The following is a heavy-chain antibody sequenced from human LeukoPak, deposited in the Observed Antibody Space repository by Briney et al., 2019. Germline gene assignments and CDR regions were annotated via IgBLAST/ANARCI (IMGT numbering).Heavy chain of an antibody. D-gene: IGHD6-19*01. CDR3: ARDGYSSGWHFFGY. CDR1: GFALSSYW. V-gene: IGHV3-7*01. Sequence: GGSLRLSCAASGFALSSYWMSWVRQAPGKGLEWVANIKEDGSEKYYVDSVKGRFTIPRDNAKNSLYLYMNSLRAEDTAVYYCARDGYSSGWHFFGYWGQGTLVTVSS. CDR2: IKEDGSEK. J-gene: IGHJ4*02.